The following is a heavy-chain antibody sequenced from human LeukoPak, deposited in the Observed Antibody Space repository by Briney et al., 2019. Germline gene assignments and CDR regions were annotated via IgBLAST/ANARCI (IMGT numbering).Heavy chain of an antibody. CDR3: ARLGEHSSGWLNFDY. Sequence: ASETLSLTCTVSGGSISSSSYYWGWIRQPPGKGLEWIGSIYYSGSTYYNPSLKSRVTISVDTSKNQFSLKLSSVTAADTAVYYCARLGEHSSGWLNFDYWGQGTLVTVSS. J-gene: IGHJ4*02. CDR2: IYYSGST. D-gene: IGHD6-19*01. V-gene: IGHV4-39*01. CDR1: GGSISSSSYY.